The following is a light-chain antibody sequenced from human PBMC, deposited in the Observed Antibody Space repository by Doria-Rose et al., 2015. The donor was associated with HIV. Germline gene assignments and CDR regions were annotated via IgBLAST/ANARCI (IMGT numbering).Light chain of an antibody. J-gene: IGLJ1*01. V-gene: IGLV7-43*01. Sequence: QAVVTQEPSLTVSPGGTVTLTCASSTGAVTSGYYPNWFQQKPGQAPRALTYSTSNKHSWTPARFSGSLLGGKAALTLSGVQPEDEAEYYCLLYHDGARVFGTGTKVTVL. CDR1: TGAVTSGYY. CDR3: LLYHDGARV. CDR2: STS.